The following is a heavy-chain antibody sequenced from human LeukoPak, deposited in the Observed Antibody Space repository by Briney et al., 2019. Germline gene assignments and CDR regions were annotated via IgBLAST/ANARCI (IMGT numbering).Heavy chain of an antibody. CDR3: AKRLGTTKNFDY. Sequence: GGSLRPSCAASGFTFSSYVMGWVRQAPGKGLEWVSIISVSGGTTYYADSVKGRFTISRDNSKNTLYLQMNSLRAEDTAVYYCAKRLGTTKNFDYWGQGTLVTVSS. D-gene: IGHD1-1*01. V-gene: IGHV3-23*01. CDR2: ISVSGGTT. J-gene: IGHJ4*02. CDR1: GFTFSSYV.